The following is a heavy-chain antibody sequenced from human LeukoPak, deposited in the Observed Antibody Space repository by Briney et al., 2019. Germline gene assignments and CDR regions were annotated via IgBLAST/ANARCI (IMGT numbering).Heavy chain of an antibody. CDR3: ARHRISDYDSGVSWCDP. V-gene: IGHV5-51*01. CDR2: FYPGDSST. D-gene: IGHD5-12*01. Sequence: GESLKISCKGSGYIFNTYWIGWVRQMPGKGLEWMGIFYPGDSSTNYIPSFQGQVTISADKSISTAYLQWSSLKASDTAMYYCARHRISDYDSGVSWCDPWGQGTLVTVSS. J-gene: IGHJ5*02. CDR1: GYIFNTYW.